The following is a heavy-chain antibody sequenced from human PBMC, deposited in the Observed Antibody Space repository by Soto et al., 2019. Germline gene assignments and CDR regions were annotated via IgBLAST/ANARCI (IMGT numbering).Heavy chain of an antibody. Sequence: QVELVQSGTEVMKPGASVKVSCEASSFTFIDFYIHWLRQAPGQGLEWMGWINAKNGGTRYAEKFQDRVTLTRDRSVRTAYLELQRLRSDDTAVYYCARSHCTDGICYTEVIPSWGQGTLVTVS. D-gene: IGHD2-8*01. J-gene: IGHJ4*02. V-gene: IGHV1-2*02. CDR3: ARSHCTDGICYTEVIPS. CDR1: SFTFIDFY. CDR2: INAKNGGT.